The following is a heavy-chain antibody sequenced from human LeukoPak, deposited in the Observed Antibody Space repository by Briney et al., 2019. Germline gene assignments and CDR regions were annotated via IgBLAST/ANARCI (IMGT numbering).Heavy chain of an antibody. V-gene: IGHV5-51*01. Sequence: RGESLKISWKGSGCSFTSYWIGLVRQMPGKGLESMGIISFGDSDSRYSPSYQRQVTISVDKSINTAYLQWSSLKASDTAMYYCATARPHRGFDIWGQGTMVTVSS. CDR2: ISFGDSDS. CDR3: ATARPHRGFDI. J-gene: IGHJ3*02. CDR1: GCSFTSYW.